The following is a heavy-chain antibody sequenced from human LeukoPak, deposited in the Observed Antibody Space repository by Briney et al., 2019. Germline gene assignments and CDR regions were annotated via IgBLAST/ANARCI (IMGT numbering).Heavy chain of an antibody. J-gene: IGHJ1*01. V-gene: IGHV1-46*01. D-gene: IGHD2-21*01. CDR3: ARDESTSILWW. CDR1: GYTFINYY. CDR2: INPSGGST. Sequence: VASVKVSCKASGYTFINYYMHWVRQAPGQGLEWMGIINPSGGSTSYAQKFQGRVTMTRDTSTSTVYMELSSLRSEDTAVHYCARDESTSILWWWGQGTLVTVSS.